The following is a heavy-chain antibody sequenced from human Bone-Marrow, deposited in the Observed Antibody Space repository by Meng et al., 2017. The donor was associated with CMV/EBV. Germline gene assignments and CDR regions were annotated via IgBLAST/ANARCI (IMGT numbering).Heavy chain of an antibody. D-gene: IGHD6-19*01. J-gene: IGHJ4*02. CDR1: GFTFSTFG. V-gene: IGHV3-30*19. Sequence: GESLKISCAASGFTFSTFGMHWVRQAPGKGLEWVAVISYDGSNKYYADSVKGRFTISRDNSKNTLYLQMNSLRAEDTAVYYCARAIAVADYFDYWGQGTLVTVSS. CDR3: ARAIAVADYFDY. CDR2: ISYDGSNK.